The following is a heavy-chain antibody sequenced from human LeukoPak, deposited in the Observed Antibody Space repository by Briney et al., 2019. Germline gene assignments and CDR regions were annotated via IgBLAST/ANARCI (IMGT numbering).Heavy chain of an antibody. D-gene: IGHD2-2*01. Sequence: GGSLRLSCAASGFNFRDHGMHWVRQAPGKGLEWVAGLWYDGSNEDYAESVKGRFTIFRDDSKNTLYLRMNSLRVEDTGIYYCARDGQNASPYAVDVWGQGTAVTVSS. CDR3: ARDGQNASPYAVDV. CDR2: LWYDGSNE. J-gene: IGHJ6*02. CDR1: GFNFRDHG. V-gene: IGHV3-33*01.